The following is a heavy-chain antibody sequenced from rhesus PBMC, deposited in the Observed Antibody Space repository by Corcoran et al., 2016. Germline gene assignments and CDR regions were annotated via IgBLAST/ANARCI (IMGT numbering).Heavy chain of an antibody. CDR1: GFTFSSYG. CDR2: LNSVGRSS. CDR3: AKPLRSRARGYSGSWNGLDY. D-gene: IGHD6-25*01. V-gene: IGHV3S5*01. Sequence: EVQLVETGGGLVQPGGSLKLSCAASGFTFSSYGMSWVRQAPGKGLEWVSALNSVGRSSSHTSAVQCRFTISSDHSKNTLSLQMNSLRAEDTAVYYCAKPLRSRARGYSGSWNGLDYWGQGVLVTVSS. J-gene: IGHJ4*01.